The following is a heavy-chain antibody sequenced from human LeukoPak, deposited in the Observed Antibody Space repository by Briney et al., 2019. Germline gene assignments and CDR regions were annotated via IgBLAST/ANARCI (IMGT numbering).Heavy chain of an antibody. CDR2: IWYDGSNK. Sequence: GGSLTLSCAASGFTFSSYGMPWVRQAPGKGLEWVAVIWYDGSNKYYADSVKGRFTISRDNSKNTLYLQMNSLRAEDTAVYYCARPVSVRGYYFDYWGQGTLVTVSS. V-gene: IGHV3-33*01. J-gene: IGHJ4*02. CDR1: GFTFSSYG. CDR3: ARPVSVRGYYFDY. D-gene: IGHD5/OR15-5a*01.